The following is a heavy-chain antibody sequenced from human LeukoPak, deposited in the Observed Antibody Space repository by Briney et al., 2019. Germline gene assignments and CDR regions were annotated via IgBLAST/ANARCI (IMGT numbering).Heavy chain of an antibody. Sequence: PSETLSLTCAAYGGSFSGYYWSWIRQPPGKGLEWIGEINHSGSTNYNPSLKSRVTISVDTSKNQFSLKLRSVTAADTAVYYCARGGGVPAADYYYYGMDVWGQGTTVTVSS. J-gene: IGHJ6*02. CDR2: INHSGST. D-gene: IGHD2-2*01. CDR3: ARGGGVPAADYYYYGMDV. CDR1: GGSFSGYY. V-gene: IGHV4-34*01.